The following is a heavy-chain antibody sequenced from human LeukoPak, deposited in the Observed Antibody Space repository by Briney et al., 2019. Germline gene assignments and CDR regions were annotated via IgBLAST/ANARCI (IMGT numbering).Heavy chain of an antibody. CDR3: AKQLGYCSDGSCYFPY. V-gene: IGHV3-23*01. D-gene: IGHD2-15*01. Sequence: XLRLXCXASXFXFTSYSMNWVRQAPGKGLEWVSAISNNGGYTYYADSVQGRFTISRDNSKSTLCLQMNSLRAEDTAVYYCAKQLGYCSDGSCYFPYWGQGTLVTVSS. J-gene: IGHJ4*02. CDR2: ISNNGGYT. CDR1: XFXFTSYS.